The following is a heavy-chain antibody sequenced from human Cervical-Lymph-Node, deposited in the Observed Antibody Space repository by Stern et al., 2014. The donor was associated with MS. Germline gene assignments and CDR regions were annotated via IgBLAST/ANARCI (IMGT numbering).Heavy chain of an antibody. CDR3: ARAEGSSSSSDY. CDR2: ISRSSSGM. J-gene: IGHJ4*02. D-gene: IGHD6-6*01. Sequence: EVQLVESGGGLVQPGGPLSLSCAASGFPFSPYTMNWVRQAPGKGLGGISYISRSSSGMYYADSVKGRFTISRDNAKNSLYLQMNSLRDEDTAVYYCARAEGSSSSSDYWGQGTLVTVSS. CDR1: GFPFSPYT. V-gene: IGHV3-48*02.